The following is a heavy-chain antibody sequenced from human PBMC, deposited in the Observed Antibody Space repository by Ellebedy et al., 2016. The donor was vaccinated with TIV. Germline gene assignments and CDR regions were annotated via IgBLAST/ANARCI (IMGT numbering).Heavy chain of an antibody. Sequence: GESLKLSXAASGFTFSSYWMSWVRQAPGKGLEWVANIKQDGSEKYYVDSVKGRFTISRDNAKNSLYLQMNSLRAEDTAVYYCARDQGFGGVIVIWSAFDIWGQGTMVTVSS. CDR2: IKQDGSEK. CDR3: ARDQGFGGVIVIWSAFDI. D-gene: IGHD3-16*02. V-gene: IGHV3-7*01. CDR1: GFTFSSYW. J-gene: IGHJ3*02.